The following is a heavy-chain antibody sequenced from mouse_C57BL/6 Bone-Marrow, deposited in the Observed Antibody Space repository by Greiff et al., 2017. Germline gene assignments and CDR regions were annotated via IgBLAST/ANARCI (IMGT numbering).Heavy chain of an antibody. Sequence: QVHVKQSGAELVKPGASVKISCKASGYAFSSYWMNWVKQRPGKGLEWIGQIYPGDGDTNYNGKFKGKATLTADKSSSTAYMQLSSLTSEDSAVYFCARGGDYDFSAWFAYWGQGTLVTVSA. V-gene: IGHV1-80*01. CDR2: IYPGDGDT. CDR1: GYAFSSYW. CDR3: ARGGDYDFSAWFAY. D-gene: IGHD2-4*01. J-gene: IGHJ3*01.